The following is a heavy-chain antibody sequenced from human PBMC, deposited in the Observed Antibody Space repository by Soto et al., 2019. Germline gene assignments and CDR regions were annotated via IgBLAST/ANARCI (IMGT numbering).Heavy chain of an antibody. CDR2: ISGSGRST. V-gene: IGHV3-23*01. J-gene: IGHJ4*02. Sequence: PGGSLRLSCSASGFTFSNYAMSWVRQAPGKGLEWVASISGSGRSTNYADSVKGRFTISRDNSKNTLAVQMSSLRAEDTAVYYCARDGGNICSGGSCYFQAPDYWGQGTLVTVSS. CDR3: ARDGGNICSGGSCYFQAPDY. D-gene: IGHD2-15*01. CDR1: GFTFSNYA.